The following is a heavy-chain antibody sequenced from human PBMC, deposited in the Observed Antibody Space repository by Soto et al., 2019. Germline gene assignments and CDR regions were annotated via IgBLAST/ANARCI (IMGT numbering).Heavy chain of an antibody. V-gene: IGHV3-48*02. D-gene: IGHD6-13*01. CDR3: ARSQGQQVVGPSPTKFDY. CDR2: ISSSSSTT. CDR1: GFTFSSYS. Sequence: PGGSLRLSCAASGFTFSSYSMNWVRQAPGKGLEWVSYISSSSSTTYYADSVKGRFTISRDNAKNSLYLQMNSLRDEDTAVYYCARSQGQQVVGPSPTKFDYWGQGTLVTVSS. J-gene: IGHJ4*02.